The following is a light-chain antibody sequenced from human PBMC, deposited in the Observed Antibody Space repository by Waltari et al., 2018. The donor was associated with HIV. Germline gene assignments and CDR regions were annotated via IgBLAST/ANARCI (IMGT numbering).Light chain of an antibody. CDR1: QSVNSNY. J-gene: IGKJ1*01. CDR3: QQYGTSPRT. Sequence: DIVLTQSPGTLSLSPGDRATLSCRASQSVNSNYLAWYQQKPGQAPRLLIYGASSRATGIPNRFSGSGSGTDFTLTVSRLEPEDSAVYYCQQYGTSPRTFGQGTKVEI. CDR2: GAS. V-gene: IGKV3-20*01.